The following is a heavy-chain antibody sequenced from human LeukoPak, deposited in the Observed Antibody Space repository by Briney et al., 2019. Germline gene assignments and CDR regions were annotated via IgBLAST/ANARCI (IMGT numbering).Heavy chain of an antibody. V-gene: IGHV3-74*01. J-gene: IGHJ5*02. Sequence: PGGSLRLSCAASGFTLSSYWMHWVRQAPGKGLVWVSRINSDGSSTSYADSVKGRFTISRDNAKNTLYLQMNSLRAEDTAVYYCARDLGYCSSTSCLENWFDPWGQGTLVTVSS. CDR3: ARDLGYCSSTSCLENWFDP. CDR1: GFTLSSYW. D-gene: IGHD2-2*01. CDR2: INSDGSST.